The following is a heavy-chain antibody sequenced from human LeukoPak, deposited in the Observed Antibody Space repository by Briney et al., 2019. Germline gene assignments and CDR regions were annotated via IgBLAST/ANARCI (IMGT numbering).Heavy chain of an antibody. J-gene: IGHJ3*02. CDR2: INPNSGGT. V-gene: IGHV1-2*02. CDR1: GYTFTGYY. Sequence: ASVKVSCKASGYTFTGYYMHWVRQAPGQGLEWMGWINPNSGGTNYAQKFQGRVTMTRDTSTSTVYMELSSLRSEDTAVYYCARVGGSGSYSDAFDIWGQGTMVTVSS. D-gene: IGHD1-26*01. CDR3: ARVGGSGSYSDAFDI.